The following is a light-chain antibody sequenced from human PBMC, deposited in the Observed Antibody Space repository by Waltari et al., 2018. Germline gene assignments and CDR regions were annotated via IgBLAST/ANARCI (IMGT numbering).Light chain of an antibody. CDR3: QQYNSWPRT. Sequence: EVMMTQSPATLSVSPGERATLSCRARQSVSSDLAWYQQKAGQAPRLLIYAAYTRATGIPARFSGSGSGTEFTLTISSLQSEDFAVYYCQQYNSWPRTFGLGTKVETK. J-gene: IGKJ1*01. V-gene: IGKV3-15*01. CDR1: QSVSSD. CDR2: AAY.